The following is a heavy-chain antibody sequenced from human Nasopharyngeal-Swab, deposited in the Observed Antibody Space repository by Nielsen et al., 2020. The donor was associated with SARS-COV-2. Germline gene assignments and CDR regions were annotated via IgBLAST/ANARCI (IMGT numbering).Heavy chain of an antibody. CDR2: IKEDGSEK. D-gene: IGHD3-16*01. J-gene: IGHJ4*02. V-gene: IGHV3-7*05. CDR1: GFTFSCYW. Sequence: GESLKISCAASGFTFSCYWMSWVRQAPGKGLEWVAYIKEDGSEKYFVDSVKGRFTISRDNAKNSLYLQMNSLRAEDTAVYYCARDYTRFDYWGQGTLVTVSS. CDR3: ARDYTRFDY.